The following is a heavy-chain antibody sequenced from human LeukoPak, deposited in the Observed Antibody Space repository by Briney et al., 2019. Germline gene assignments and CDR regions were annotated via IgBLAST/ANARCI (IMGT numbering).Heavy chain of an antibody. CDR3: AAGRQWLLYDY. D-gene: IGHD6-19*01. V-gene: IGHV4-59*01. Sequence: SETLSLTCSVSGGSISSYYWTWIRQPPGKGLEWIGHFHYSGSTNYNPSLKSRVTLSVDTSKNEFSLKMTSVTAGDTAVYYCAAGRQWLLYDYWGQGTLVTVSS. CDR1: GGSISSYY. J-gene: IGHJ4*02. CDR2: FHYSGST.